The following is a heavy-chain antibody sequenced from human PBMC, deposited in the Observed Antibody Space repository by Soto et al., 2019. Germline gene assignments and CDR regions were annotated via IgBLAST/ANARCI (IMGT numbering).Heavy chain of an antibody. CDR1: GYTFTSYD. J-gene: IGHJ6*02. D-gene: IGHD2-15*01. Sequence: GASVKVSCKASGYTFTSYDINWVRQATGQGLEWMGWMNPNSGNTGYAQKFQGRVTMTRNTSISTAYMELSSLRSEDTAVYYCARKYCSGGSCYSVYYYYGMDVRGQGTTVTVSS. CDR3: ARKYCSGGSCYSVYYYYGMDV. V-gene: IGHV1-8*01. CDR2: MNPNSGNT.